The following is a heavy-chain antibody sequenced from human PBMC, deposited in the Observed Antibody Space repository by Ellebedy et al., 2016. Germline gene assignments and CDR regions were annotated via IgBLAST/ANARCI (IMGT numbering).Heavy chain of an antibody. CDR3: ARDVYTETRGWGY. V-gene: IGHV3-74*01. D-gene: IGHD4-11*01. J-gene: IGHJ4*02. CDR1: GFTFSSSW. Sequence: GESLKISCTGSGFTFSSSWMHWVRQAPGKGLEWVSRIKSDGSSTSHADSVKGRFTISRDDAKNSLYLQMNSLRDEDTAVYYCARDVYTETRGWGYWGRGTLVTVSS. CDR2: IKSDGSST.